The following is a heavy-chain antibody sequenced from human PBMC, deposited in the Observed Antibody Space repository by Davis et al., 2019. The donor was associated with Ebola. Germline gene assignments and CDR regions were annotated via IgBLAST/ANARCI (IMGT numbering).Heavy chain of an antibody. V-gene: IGHV4-30-4*01. CDR2: IFYSGKT. CDR3: ARIQWDLLKGWFDP. D-gene: IGHD1-26*01. J-gene: IGHJ5*02. Sequence: PSETLSLTCTVSGGSITSGDYYWSWIRQTPGKGLEWIGYIFYSGKTYYNPSLKSRVTMSVDTSNNQFSLNLSSLTAADTAVYYCARIQWDLLKGWFDPWGQGTLVTVSS. CDR1: GGSITSGDYY.